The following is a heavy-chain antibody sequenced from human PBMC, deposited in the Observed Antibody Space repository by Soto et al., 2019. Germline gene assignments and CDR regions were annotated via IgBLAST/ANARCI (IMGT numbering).Heavy chain of an antibody. CDR2: INAGNGNT. V-gene: IGHV1-3*01. J-gene: IGHJ4*02. CDR3: ARDLQIAVAGPLIY. D-gene: IGHD6-19*01. CDR1: GEGLTSYA. Sequence: GASAKASWEASGEGLTSYAMHWARQSKGQRLEWMGWINAGNGNTKYSQKFQGRVTITRDTSASTAYMELSSLRSEDTAVYYCARDLQIAVAGPLIYRGQGTLVTLSS.